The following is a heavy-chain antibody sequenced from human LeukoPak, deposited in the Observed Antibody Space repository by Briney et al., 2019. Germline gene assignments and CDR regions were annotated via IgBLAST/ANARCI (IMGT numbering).Heavy chain of an antibody. CDR3: VKEKSRSYGSGSYYYY. CDR2: ISGSGGST. V-gene: IGHV3-23*01. D-gene: IGHD3-10*01. Sequence: GGSLRLSCAASGFTFSSYAMSWVRQAPGKGLEWVSAISGSGGSTYYADSVKGRFTISRDNSKNTLYLQMNSLRAEDTAVYYCVKEKSRSYGSGSYYYYWGQGTLVTVSS. CDR1: GFTFSSYA. J-gene: IGHJ4*02.